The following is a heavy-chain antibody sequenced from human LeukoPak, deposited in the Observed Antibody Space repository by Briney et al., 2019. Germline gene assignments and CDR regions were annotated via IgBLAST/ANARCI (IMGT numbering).Heavy chain of an antibody. CDR2: IYTGGGR. V-gene: IGHV3-53*01. CDR3: ARGIDY. Sequence: GGSLRLSCAVSGFIFSSYSMNWVRQAPGKELEWVSVIYTGGGRYYADSVRGRFTISRDTSKNMVFLQMNSLRVEDTAVYYCARGIDYWGRGTLVTVSS. CDR1: GFIFSSYS. J-gene: IGHJ4*02.